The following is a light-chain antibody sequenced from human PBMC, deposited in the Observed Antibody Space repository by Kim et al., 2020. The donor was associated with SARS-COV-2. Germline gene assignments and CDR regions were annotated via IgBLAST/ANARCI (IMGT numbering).Light chain of an antibody. J-gene: IGKJ1*01. CDR2: DTS. Sequence: SPGERAPLASRASQSVSSNLAWYQQKPGQAPRLLIYDTSTRATGIPDRFSGSGSGTEFTLTISSLQSEDFAVYYCQQYNNWPPWTFGQGTKVDIK. V-gene: IGKV3-15*01. CDR1: QSVSSN. CDR3: QQYNNWPPWT.